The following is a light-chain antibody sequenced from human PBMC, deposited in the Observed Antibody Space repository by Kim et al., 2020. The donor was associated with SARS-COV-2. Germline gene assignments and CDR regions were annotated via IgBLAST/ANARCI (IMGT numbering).Light chain of an antibody. CDR3: SSYAGTNTVI. Sequence: GQSVAISCTGTTSDVGAYNYVSWYQQHPGKAPKLILYELTKRPSGVPDRFSGSKSGNTASLTVSGLQAEDEAHYYCSSYAGTNTVIFGGGTKLTVL. J-gene: IGLJ2*01. CDR1: TSDVGAYNY. V-gene: IGLV2-8*01. CDR2: ELT.